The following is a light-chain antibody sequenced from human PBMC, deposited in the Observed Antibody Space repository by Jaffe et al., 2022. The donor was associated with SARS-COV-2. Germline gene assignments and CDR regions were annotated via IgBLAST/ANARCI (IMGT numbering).Light chain of an antibody. CDR1: QSLLHSNGYNY. V-gene: IGKV2-28*01. J-gene: IGKJ2*01. Sequence: DIVMTQSPLSLPVTPGEPASLSCRSSQSLLHSNGYNYLDWYLQKPGQSPLLLIYLGSSRASGVPDRFSGSGSGTDFTLNISRVEAEDVGVYYCMQALQTPLTFGQGTKLEIK. CDR3: MQALQTPLT. CDR2: LGS.